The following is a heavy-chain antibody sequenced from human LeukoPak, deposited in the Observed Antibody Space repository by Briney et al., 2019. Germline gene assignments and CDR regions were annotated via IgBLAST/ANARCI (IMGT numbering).Heavy chain of an antibody. CDR3: ARGATYAYYQDY. D-gene: IGHD1-26*01. J-gene: IGHJ4*02. CDR2: IKQDGSEK. CDR1: GFTFSSYW. V-gene: IGHV3-7*01. Sequence: QAGGSLRLSCAASGFTFSSYWMSWVRQAPGKGLEWVANIKQDGSEKYYVDSVKGRFTISRDNAKKSLHLQMKSLRAEDTAVYYCARGATYAYYQDYWGQGTLVTVSS.